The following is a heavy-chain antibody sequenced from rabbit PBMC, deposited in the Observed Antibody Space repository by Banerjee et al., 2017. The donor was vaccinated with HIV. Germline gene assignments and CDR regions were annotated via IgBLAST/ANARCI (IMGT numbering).Heavy chain of an antibody. CDR1: GFDISSSYW. CDR2: IDVGSSGST. D-gene: IGHD2-1*01. J-gene: IGHJ4*01. CDR3: ARDDYGEVTFNL. Sequence: EESGGGLVQPEGSLALTCTASGFDISSSYWICWVRQAPGKGLEWIACIDVGSSGSTYYASWAKGRFTISKTSSTTVTLQMTSLTAADTATYFCARDDYGEVTFNLWGPGTLVTVS. V-gene: IGHV1S45*01.